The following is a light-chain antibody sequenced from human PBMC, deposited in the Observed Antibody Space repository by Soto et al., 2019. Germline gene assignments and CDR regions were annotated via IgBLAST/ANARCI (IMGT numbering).Light chain of an antibody. V-gene: IGLV2-14*01. CDR3: SSFTTSKTWV. Sequence: QSALTQPASVSGSPGQSITISCTGTSSDVGAYDYVSWYQQHPGKAPKFMLYEVSNRPPGLSDRFSGSKSGNTASLTISGLQAEDEADYYCSSFTTSKTWVFGGGTKLTVL. CDR2: EVS. J-gene: IGLJ3*02. CDR1: SSDVGAYDY.